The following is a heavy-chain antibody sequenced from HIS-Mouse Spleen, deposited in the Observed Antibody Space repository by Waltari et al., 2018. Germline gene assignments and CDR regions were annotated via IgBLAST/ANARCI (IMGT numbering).Heavy chain of an antibody. CDR2: IKPRGGRT. CDR1: GYTFTSYY. V-gene: IGHV1-46*03. J-gene: IGHJ3*02. D-gene: IGHD7-27*01. Sequence: QVQLVQSGAEVKKPGASVKVSCKASGYTFTSYYMHWVGQAPGQGLEWMGLIKPRGGRTSYEQKCQGRVTMTRETSTSTVYMELSSLRSEDTAVYYCARGSDWGSGGDAFDIWGQGTMVTVSS. CDR3: ARGSDWGSGGDAFDI.